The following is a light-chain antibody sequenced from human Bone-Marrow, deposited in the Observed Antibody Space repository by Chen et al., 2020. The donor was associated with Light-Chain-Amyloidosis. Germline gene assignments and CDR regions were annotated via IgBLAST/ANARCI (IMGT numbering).Light chain of an antibody. CDR3: QVWDRSSDRPV. Sequence: SSVLTQPSSVPVAPGQTATIACGGNNIGSTSVHWYQQTPGHAPLLVVYDDSDRPSGIPERLSGSNSGNTATLTISRVEAGDEADYYCQVWDRSSDRPVFGGGTKLTVL. CDR1: NIGSTS. J-gene: IGLJ3*02. CDR2: DDS. V-gene: IGLV3-21*02.